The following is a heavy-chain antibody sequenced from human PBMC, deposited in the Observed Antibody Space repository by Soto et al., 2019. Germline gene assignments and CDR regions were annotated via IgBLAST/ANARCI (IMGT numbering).Heavy chain of an antibody. CDR2: IYYSGST. CDR3: ARVDYDFWSGKINWFDP. J-gene: IGHJ5*02. Sequence: SETLSLTCTVSGGSISSYYWSWIRQPPGKGLEWIGYIYYSGSTNYNPSLKSRVTISVDTSKNQFSLKLSSVTAADTAVYYCARVDYDFWSGKINWFDPWGQGTLVTVSS. D-gene: IGHD3-3*01. CDR1: GGSISSYY. V-gene: IGHV4-59*01.